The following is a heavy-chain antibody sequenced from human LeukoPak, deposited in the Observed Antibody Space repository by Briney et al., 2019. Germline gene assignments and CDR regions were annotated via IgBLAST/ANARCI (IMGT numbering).Heavy chain of an antibody. D-gene: IGHD3-3*01. CDR2: IYYSGGT. V-gene: IGHV4-59*01. CDR1: GGSISSYY. Sequence: PSETLSLTCTVSGGSISSYYWSWIRQPPGKGLEWIGYIYYSGGTNYNPSLKSRVTISVDTSKNQFSLKLSSVTAADTAVYYCARVGSHDFWSGYYMDYWGQGTLVTVSS. CDR3: ARVGSHDFWSGYYMDY. J-gene: IGHJ4*02.